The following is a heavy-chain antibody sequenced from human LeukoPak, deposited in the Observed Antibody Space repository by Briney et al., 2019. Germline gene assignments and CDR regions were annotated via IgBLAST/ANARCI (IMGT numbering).Heavy chain of an antibody. V-gene: IGHV3-23*01. D-gene: IGHD6-13*01. CDR2: ITGSSGST. Sequence: GGSLRLSCAVFGFTFTSYAMSWVRQAPGKGLEWVSAITGSSGSTFYADSVKGRFTISRDNSKNTLYVQMNSLRAEDTAVYYCVKDYGPKQLVFFDSWGQGTLVTVSS. CDR3: VKDYGPKQLVFFDS. J-gene: IGHJ4*02. CDR1: GFTFTSYA.